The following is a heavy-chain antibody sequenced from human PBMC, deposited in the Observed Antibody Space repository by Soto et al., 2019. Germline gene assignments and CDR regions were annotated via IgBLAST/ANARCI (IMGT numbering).Heavy chain of an antibody. Sequence: GGSLRLSCAASGFTFSSYGMHWVRQAPGKGLEWVAVIWYDGSNKYYADSVKGRFTISRDNSKNTLYLQMNSLRAEDTAVYYCARDGHEDLFDYWGQGTLVTVSS. CDR3: ARDGHEDLFDY. V-gene: IGHV3-33*01. CDR2: IWYDGSNK. J-gene: IGHJ4*02. CDR1: GFTFSSYG.